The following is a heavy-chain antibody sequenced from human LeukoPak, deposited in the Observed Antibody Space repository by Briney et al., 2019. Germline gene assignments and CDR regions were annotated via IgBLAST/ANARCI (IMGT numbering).Heavy chain of an antibody. D-gene: IGHD6-19*01. V-gene: IGHV3-23*01. J-gene: IGHJ4*02. CDR1: AFTFSSYG. Sequence: PGGSLRLSCAASAFTFSSYGMSWVRQAPGKGLEWVSAISGDGRDIFYADAVKGRFTISRDNSKNTLYLQMNSLRAEDTAVYYCAKDPHRASSGWQYFDYWGQGTLVTVSS. CDR3: AKDPHRASSGWQYFDY. CDR2: ISGDGRDI.